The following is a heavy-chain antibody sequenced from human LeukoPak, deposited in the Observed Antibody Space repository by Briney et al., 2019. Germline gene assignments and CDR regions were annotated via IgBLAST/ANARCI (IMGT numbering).Heavy chain of an antibody. D-gene: IGHD1-14*01. V-gene: IGHV3-30*02. CDR1: GFIFSNYG. CDR2: IRYDGTNK. Sequence: GGSLRLSCAASGFIFSNYGMHWVRQAPGKGPEWVAFIRYDGTNKYYADSVKGRFTISRDNSRNTLYLQMNSLRTEDTAVYYCSKRTGGYWGQGTLVTVSP. CDR3: SKRTGGY. J-gene: IGHJ4*02.